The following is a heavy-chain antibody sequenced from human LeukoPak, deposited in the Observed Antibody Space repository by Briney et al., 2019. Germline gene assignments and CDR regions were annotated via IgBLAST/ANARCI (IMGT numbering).Heavy chain of an antibody. CDR1: GFTLSRFA. J-gene: IGHJ4*02. CDR3: AREADSGYYRTVDY. Sequence: PGGSLRLSCIASGFTLSRFAMHWVCQAPGKGLEWLGHMSDDGSEKHYVDSVRGRFTISRDPSKNTLYLEMTSLRTEDTAVYYCAREADSGYYRTVDYWGQGTMVTVS. D-gene: IGHD2-15*01. V-gene: IGHV3-30-3*01. CDR2: MSDDGSEK.